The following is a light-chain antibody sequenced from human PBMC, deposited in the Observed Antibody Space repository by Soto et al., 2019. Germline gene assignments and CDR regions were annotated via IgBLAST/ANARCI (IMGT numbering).Light chain of an antibody. CDR2: DVS. CDR3: QQYKSYSRT. CDR1: QSVDSW. J-gene: IGKJ1*01. V-gene: IGKV1-5*01. Sequence: DSQMTQSPSTLSASVGYRLTICCRASQSVDSWLAWYQQKPGKAPKLLIFDVSSLERGVPSRFSGSGSGTEFTLTISNLQTDDFANYYCQQYKSYSRTFGQGTKVDIK.